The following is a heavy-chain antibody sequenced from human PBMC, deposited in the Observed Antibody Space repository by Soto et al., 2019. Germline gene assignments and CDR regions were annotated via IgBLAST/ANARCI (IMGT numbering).Heavy chain of an antibody. CDR3: ASYSSGWYDVIY. J-gene: IGHJ4*02. CDR1: GDSVSGGSYF. Sequence: SETLSLTCTVSGDSVSGGSYFWSWIRQPPGRGLEWIGYIYYSGSTNYNPSLKSRVTISVDTSKNQFSLKLSSVTAADTAVYYCASYSSGWYDVIYWGQGTLVTVSS. CDR2: IYYSGST. V-gene: IGHV4-61*01. D-gene: IGHD6-19*01.